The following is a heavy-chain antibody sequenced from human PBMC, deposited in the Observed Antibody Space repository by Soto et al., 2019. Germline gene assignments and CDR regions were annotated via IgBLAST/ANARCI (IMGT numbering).Heavy chain of an antibody. V-gene: IGHV4-59*08. D-gene: IGHD1-26*01. CDR2: IYYSGST. Sequence: PSETLSLTCTVSGVSISSYYWIWIRQPPGKGLEWIGYIYYSGSTNYNPSLKSRVTISVDTSKNQFSLKLSSVTAADTAVYYCARHAISGSYYDYWGQGTLVTVSS. CDR1: GVSISSYY. J-gene: IGHJ4*02. CDR3: ARHAISGSYYDY.